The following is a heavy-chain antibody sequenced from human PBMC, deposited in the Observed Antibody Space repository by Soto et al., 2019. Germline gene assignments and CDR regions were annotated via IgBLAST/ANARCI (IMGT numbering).Heavy chain of an antibody. J-gene: IGHJ5*02. V-gene: IGHV5-51*01. D-gene: IGHD6-13*01. CDR3: ARRDGLAAASANWFDP. CDR2: IYPGDSDT. CDR1: GYSFTSYW. Sequence: GESLKISCKGSGYSFTSYWIGWVRQMPGKGLEWMGIIYPGDSDTRYSPSFQGQVTISADKSISTAYLQWSSLKASDTAMYYCARRDGLAAASANWFDPWGQGTLVTVSS.